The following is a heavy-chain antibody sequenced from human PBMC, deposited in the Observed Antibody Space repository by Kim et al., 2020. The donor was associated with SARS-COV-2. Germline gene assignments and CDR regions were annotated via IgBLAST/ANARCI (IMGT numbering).Heavy chain of an antibody. CDR3: ARELEVVPAAAAFDY. V-gene: IGHV3-33*01. CDR1: GFTFSSYG. J-gene: IGHJ4*02. D-gene: IGHD2-2*01. Sequence: GGSLRLSCAASGFTFSSYGMRWVRQAPGKGLEWVAGIRDGGSNKYYADSVKGRFTISRDNSKNTLYLQMNSLRAEDTAVYYCARELEVVPAAAAFDYRGRGTLVTVSS. CDR2: IRDGGSNK.